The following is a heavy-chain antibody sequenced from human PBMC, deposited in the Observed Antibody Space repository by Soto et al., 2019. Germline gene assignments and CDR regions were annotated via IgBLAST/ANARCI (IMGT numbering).Heavy chain of an antibody. CDR2: ISYSGST. CDR3: AREGNLGRWLQPLDF. CDR1: GASISSYY. D-gene: IGHD5-12*01. Sequence: PSETLSLTCTVSGASISSYYWNWILQPPGKGLEWIGYISYSGSTNYSPSLKSRVTISVDTSKNQFSLRLISVTAADTAKYFCAREGNLGRWLQPLDFWGQGTLVTVSS. J-gene: IGHJ4*02. V-gene: IGHV4-59*01.